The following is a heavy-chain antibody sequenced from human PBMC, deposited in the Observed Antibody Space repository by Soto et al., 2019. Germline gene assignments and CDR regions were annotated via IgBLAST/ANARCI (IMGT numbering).Heavy chain of an antibody. CDR3: ARGCDYYYGMDV. CDR1: GGTFTSYA. Sequence: SVKVSCKASGGTFTSYAISWVRQAPGQGLEWMGGIIPMFDTTKYVQEFRGRVTITADESTSTAYMELSSLRSEATAVYDCARGCDYYYGMDVWGQGTTVTVSS. V-gene: IGHV1-69*13. CDR2: IIPMFDTT. J-gene: IGHJ6*02.